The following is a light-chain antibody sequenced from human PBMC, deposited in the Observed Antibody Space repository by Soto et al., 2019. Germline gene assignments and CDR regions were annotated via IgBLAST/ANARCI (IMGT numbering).Light chain of an antibody. J-gene: IGLJ1*01. CDR1: STDVGGYNF. Sequence: QSVLTQPASVSGSLGQSITMCCTGTSTDVGGYNFVSWYQQHPDKAPKLLIYEVTNRPSGVSNRFSGSKSGKTASLTISGHQAEVEAYYYCTTYPCTAAPDFGT. V-gene: IGLV2-14*01. CDR3: TTYPCTAAPD. CDR2: EVT.